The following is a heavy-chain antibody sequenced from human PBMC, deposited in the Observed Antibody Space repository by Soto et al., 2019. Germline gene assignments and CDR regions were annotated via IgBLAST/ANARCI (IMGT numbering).Heavy chain of an antibody. Sequence: SETLSLTCTVSGGSISSSSYYWGWIRQPPGKGLEWIGSIFYSGSTYYNPSLKSRVTISVDTSKNQFSLKLSSVTAADTAVYYCARDYNWFDPWGQGTLVTVS. V-gene: IGHV4-39*07. CDR1: GGSISSSSYY. CDR2: IFYSGST. CDR3: ARDYNWFDP. J-gene: IGHJ5*02.